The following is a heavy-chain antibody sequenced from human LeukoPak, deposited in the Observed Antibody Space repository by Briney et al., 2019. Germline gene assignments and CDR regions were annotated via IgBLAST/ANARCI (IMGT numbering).Heavy chain of an antibody. CDR2: IYHSGST. CDR1: GGSISSSNW. D-gene: IGHD2-15*01. CDR3: ARDSRGGGPDFDY. V-gene: IGHV4-4*02. Sequence: TSGTLSLTCAVSGGSISSSNWWSWVRQPPGKGLEWIGEIYHSGSTTYNPSLESRVTISADTSRNQFSLRLSSVTAADTAVYYCARDSRGGGPDFDYWGQGTPVTVSS. J-gene: IGHJ4*02.